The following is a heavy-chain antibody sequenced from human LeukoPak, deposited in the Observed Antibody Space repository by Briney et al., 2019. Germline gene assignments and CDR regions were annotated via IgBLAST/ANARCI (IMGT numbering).Heavy chain of an antibody. D-gene: IGHD3-10*01. CDR3: ARCKDYYVSGSYYKSFDY. CDR1: GDPISSRRYS. V-gene: IGHV4-39*07. Sequence: PSETLPLTCTVSGDPISSRRYSWGPFRQPPGEGLEWIGRISYNRSTYDTPSLKNQVTITVDTSLNQFSVQLSCLTAAETAVYYCARCKDYYVSGSYYKSFDYWGQGTLVTVSS. CDR2: ISYNRST. J-gene: IGHJ4*02.